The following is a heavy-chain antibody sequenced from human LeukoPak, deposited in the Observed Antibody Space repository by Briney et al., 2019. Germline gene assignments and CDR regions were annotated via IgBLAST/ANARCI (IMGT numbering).Heavy chain of an antibody. V-gene: IGHV4-38-2*01. CDR1: VYSITTGWD. D-gene: IGHD4-17*01. Sequence: PETLSLTCALPVYSITTGWDWSWIRQPPGMGLEWIERFYHSGTTYYNPSLKSRVTISVDTTKNQFSLKLRSATAADTAVYYSAKNYGDVGLQTLAYYYYMDVGGKGTTVTVSS. CDR3: AKNYGDVGLQTLAYYYYMDV. CDR2: FYHSGTT. J-gene: IGHJ6*03.